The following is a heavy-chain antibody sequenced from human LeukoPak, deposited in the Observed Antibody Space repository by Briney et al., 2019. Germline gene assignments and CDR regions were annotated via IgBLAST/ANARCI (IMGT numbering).Heavy chain of an antibody. CDR1: GFTFSSYA. CDR3: AKEAVAGDYFDY. D-gene: IGHD6-19*01. V-gene: IGHV3-23*01. CDR2: TSGSGGST. Sequence: HPGGSLRLSCAASGFTFSSYAMSWVRQAPGKGLEWVSATSGSGGSTYYADSVKGRFTIARDNSKNTLHLQMNSLRDEDTAVYYCAKEAVAGDYFDYWGQGTLVTVSS. J-gene: IGHJ4*02.